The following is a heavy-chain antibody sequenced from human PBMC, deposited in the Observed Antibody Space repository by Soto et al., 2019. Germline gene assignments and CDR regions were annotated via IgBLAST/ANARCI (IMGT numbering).Heavy chain of an antibody. V-gene: IGHV4-61*05. Sequence: SETLSLTCTVSGGSISSSSYYWGWIRQPPGKGLEWIGYIYYSGSTNYNPSLKSRVTISVDTSKNQFSLKLSFVTAADTALYYCARGINYYDSSGDSWFDPWGQGTLVTVS. J-gene: IGHJ5*02. CDR1: GGSISSSSYY. CDR3: ARGINYYDSSGDSWFDP. D-gene: IGHD3-22*01. CDR2: IYYSGST.